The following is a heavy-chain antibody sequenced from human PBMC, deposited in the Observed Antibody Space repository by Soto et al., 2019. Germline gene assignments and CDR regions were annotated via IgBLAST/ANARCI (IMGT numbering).Heavy chain of an antibody. V-gene: IGHV3-33*01. CDR2: IWYDGSNK. J-gene: IGHJ4*02. CDR3: ARDISYSSSWYGTMPDY. Sequence: QVQLVESGGGVVQPGRSLRLSCAASGFTFSSYGMHWVRQAPGKGLVRVAVIWYDGSNKYYADSVKGRFTISRDNSKKTLYMQMSSVGAEDTAVYYCARDISYSSSWYGTMPDYWGQGTLVTVSS. CDR1: GFTFSSYG. D-gene: IGHD6-13*01.